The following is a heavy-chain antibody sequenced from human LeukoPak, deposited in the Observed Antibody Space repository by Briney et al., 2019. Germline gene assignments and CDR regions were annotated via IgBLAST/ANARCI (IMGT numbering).Heavy chain of an antibody. Sequence: ASVKVSCKASGHTFTSYGISWVRQAPGQGLEWMGWISAYNGNTNYAQKLQGRVTMTTDTSTSTAYMELRSLRSDDTAVYYCARVGYSSSWPTTTSYYYYYGMDVWGQGTTVTVSS. V-gene: IGHV1-18*01. CDR3: ARVGYSSSWPTTTSYYYYYGMDV. CDR1: GHTFTSYG. D-gene: IGHD6-13*01. J-gene: IGHJ6*02. CDR2: ISAYNGNT.